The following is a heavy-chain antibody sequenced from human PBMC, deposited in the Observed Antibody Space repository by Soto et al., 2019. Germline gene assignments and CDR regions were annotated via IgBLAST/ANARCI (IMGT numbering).Heavy chain of an antibody. CDR3: ARFGKITIFGVVPSKVRYFDY. D-gene: IGHD3-3*01. CDR2: INHSGST. V-gene: IGHV4-34*01. Sequence: SETLSLTCAVYGGSFSGYYWSWIRQPPGKGLEWIGEINHSGSTNYNPSLKSRVTISVDTSKNQFSLKLSSVTAADTAVYYCARFGKITIFGVVPSKVRYFDYWGQGTLVTVSS. J-gene: IGHJ4*02. CDR1: GGSFSGYY.